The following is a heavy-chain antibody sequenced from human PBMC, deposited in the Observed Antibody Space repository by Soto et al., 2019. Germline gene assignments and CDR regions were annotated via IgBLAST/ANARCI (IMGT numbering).Heavy chain of an antibody. J-gene: IGHJ6*03. CDR3: ARAYYDFWSGADGHYMDV. V-gene: IGHV4-39*01. Sequence: TSETLSLTCTVSGGSISSSSYYWGWIRKPPGKGLEWIGSIYYSGSTYYNPSLKSRVTISVDTSKNRFSLKLSSVTAADTAVYYCARAYYDFWSGADGHYMDVWGKGTTVTVSS. D-gene: IGHD3-3*01. CDR1: GGSISSSSYY. CDR2: IYYSGST.